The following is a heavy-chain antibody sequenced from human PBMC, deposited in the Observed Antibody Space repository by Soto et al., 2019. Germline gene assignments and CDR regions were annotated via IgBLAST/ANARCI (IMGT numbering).Heavy chain of an antibody. V-gene: IGHV1-8*01. J-gene: IGHJ5*02. CDR3: ASERPRGFGP. CDR2: MNPNSGNT. CDR1: GYTFTSYD. Sequence: QVQLVQSGAEVKKPGASVKVSCKASGYTFTSYDINWVRQATGQGLEWMGWMNPNSGNTAYAQKFLGRVTMTRNTSISTADMELSSLRSEDTAVYYGASERPRGFGPWGQGTLVTVSS.